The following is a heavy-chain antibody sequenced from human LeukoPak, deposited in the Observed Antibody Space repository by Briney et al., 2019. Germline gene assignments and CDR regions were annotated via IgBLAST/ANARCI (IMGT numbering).Heavy chain of an antibody. V-gene: IGHV3-33*01. CDR1: GFTFSSYG. J-gene: IGHJ4*02. CDR2: IWYDGSNK. CDR3: ARDNPPDY. Sequence: GGSLRLSCAASGFTFSSYGMHWVRQAPGKGLEWVAVIWYDGSNKYYADSVKGRFTISRDNAKNSLYLQLNSLRAEDTALYYCARDNPPDYWGQGTLVTVSS.